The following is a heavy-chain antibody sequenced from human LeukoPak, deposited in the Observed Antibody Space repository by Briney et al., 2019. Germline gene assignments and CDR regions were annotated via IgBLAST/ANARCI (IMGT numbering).Heavy chain of an antibody. CDR3: AKGGCSSGC. Sequence: GGSLRLSCAASGFTFSVYAMSWVRQAPGKGLEWVSTISGSGGSTYYADSVKGRFTISRDNSKNTLYLQMNSLRVEDTAVYYCAKGGCSSGCWGQGTLVTVSS. J-gene: IGHJ4*02. CDR1: GFTFSVYA. D-gene: IGHD6-19*01. V-gene: IGHV3-23*01. CDR2: ISGSGGST.